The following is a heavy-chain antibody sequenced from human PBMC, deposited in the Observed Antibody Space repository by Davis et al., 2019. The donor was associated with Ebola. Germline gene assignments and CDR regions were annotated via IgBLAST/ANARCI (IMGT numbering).Heavy chain of an antibody. J-gene: IGHJ4*02. D-gene: IGHD1-26*01. CDR3: AKAKFSGSALIGH. CDR2: INGDRGRI. Sequence: PGGSLRLSCATSGFTFGDYTMHWVRQAPGKGLEWVSFINGDRGRIDYADSVKGRFTISGDNSKNSLYLQMNSLTTEDTALYYCAKAKFSGSALIGHWGQGTLVTVFS. V-gene: IGHV3-43*02. CDR1: GFTFGDYT.